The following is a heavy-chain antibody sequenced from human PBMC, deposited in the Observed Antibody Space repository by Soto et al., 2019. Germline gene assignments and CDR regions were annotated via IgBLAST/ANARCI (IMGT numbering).Heavy chain of an antibody. J-gene: IGHJ4*02. D-gene: IGHD3-10*01. V-gene: IGHV3-33*01. CDR1: GFIFSSYG. Sequence: QVRLVESGGGVVQPGRSLTVSCAASGFIFSSYGMHWVRQAPGKGLEWVAFMWYGGSNEHYADSVKGRFTISRDNSKNTLYLQMNRLRAEDTAVYYWARDDHGSGRYAFFDYWGQGTLVTVSS. CDR3: ARDDHGSGRYAFFDY. CDR2: MWYGGSNE.